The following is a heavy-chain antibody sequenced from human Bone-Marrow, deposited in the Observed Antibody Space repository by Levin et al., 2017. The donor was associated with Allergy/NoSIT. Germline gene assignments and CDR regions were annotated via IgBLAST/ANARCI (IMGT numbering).Heavy chain of an antibody. CDR2: INAGNGNT. CDR3: ARDGASGYDTNYYYYGMDV. J-gene: IGHJ6*02. CDR1: GYTFTSYA. Sequence: GESLKISCKASGYTFTSYAMHWVRQAPGQRLEWMGWINAGNGNTKYSQKFQGRVTITRDTSASTAYMELSSLRSEDTAVYYCARDGASGYDTNYYYYGMDVWGQGTTVTVSS. D-gene: IGHD5-12*01. V-gene: IGHV1-3*01.